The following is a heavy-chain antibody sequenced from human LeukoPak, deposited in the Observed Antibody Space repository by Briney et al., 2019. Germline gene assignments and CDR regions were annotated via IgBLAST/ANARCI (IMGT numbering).Heavy chain of an antibody. J-gene: IGHJ4*02. D-gene: IGHD7-27*01. Sequence: SETLSLTCAVYGGSFSGYYWSWIRQPAGKGLEWIGRIYTSGSTNYNPSLKSRVTMSVDTSKNQFSLKLSSVTAADTAVYYCARALGRGAFDYWGQGTLVTVSS. V-gene: IGHV4-59*10. CDR2: IYTSGST. CDR1: GGSFSGYY. CDR3: ARALGRGAFDY.